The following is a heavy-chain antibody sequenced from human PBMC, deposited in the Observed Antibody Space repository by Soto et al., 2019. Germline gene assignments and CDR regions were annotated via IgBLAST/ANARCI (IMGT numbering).Heavy chain of an antibody. CDR3: AKGTTVFGAVVHSYYYGLDS. D-gene: IGHD3-3*01. CDR1: GGTFSNYA. CDR2: IIPIFGSA. Sequence: SVKVSCKASGGTFSNYAITWVRQAPGQGLEWMGGIIPIFGSANYAQNFQGRVTIAADESTRTAYMELSSLRSEDTAMYYCAKGTTVFGAVVHSYYYGLDSWGQGTTVTVSS. J-gene: IGHJ6*02. V-gene: IGHV1-69*13.